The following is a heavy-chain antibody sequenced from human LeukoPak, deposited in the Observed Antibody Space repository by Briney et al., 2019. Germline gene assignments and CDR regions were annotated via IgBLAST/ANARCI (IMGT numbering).Heavy chain of an antibody. D-gene: IGHD4-17*01. CDR2: INPNSGGT. CDR3: AKVSIYGAYLENWFDP. Sequence: GASVKVSCKASGYTFIGYYIHWVRQAPGQGLEWMGWINPNSGGTNYAQKFQGRVTMTRDTSISTAYMELSRLRSDDTAVYYCAKVSIYGAYLENWFDPWGQGTLVTVSS. V-gene: IGHV1-2*02. J-gene: IGHJ5*02. CDR1: GYTFIGYY.